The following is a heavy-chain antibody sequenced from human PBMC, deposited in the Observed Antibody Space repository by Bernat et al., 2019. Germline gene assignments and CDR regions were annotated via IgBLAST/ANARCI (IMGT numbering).Heavy chain of an antibody. Sequence: QVQLVQSGAEVKKPGSSVKVSCKASGYTFTSYGISWVRQAPGQGLEWMGWISAYIGNTNYAQKLQGRVTMTTDTSTSTAYMELRSLRSDDTAVYYCARGSPPGGYDYYYCYYMDVWGKGTTVTVSS. CDR3: ARGSPPGGYDYYYCYYMDV. CDR1: GYTFTSYG. D-gene: IGHD5-12*01. J-gene: IGHJ6*03. V-gene: IGHV1-18*01. CDR2: ISAYIGNT.